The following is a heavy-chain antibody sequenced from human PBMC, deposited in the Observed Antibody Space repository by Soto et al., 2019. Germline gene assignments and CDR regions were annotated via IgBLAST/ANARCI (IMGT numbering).Heavy chain of an antibody. CDR3: ARGGGGSGLLSGYYMDV. Sequence: QVQLVQSGAEVKKPGASVKVSCKASGYILTSYGITWMRQAPGQGPEWMGWISAYSGDTVYPQNFQGRVTMTADTATRTVYRELTGLRSDDTAVYYCARGGGGSGLLSGYYMDVWGKGTTVTVSS. V-gene: IGHV1-18*01. J-gene: IGHJ6*03. CDR2: ISAYSGDT. D-gene: IGHD3-10*01. CDR1: GYILTSYG.